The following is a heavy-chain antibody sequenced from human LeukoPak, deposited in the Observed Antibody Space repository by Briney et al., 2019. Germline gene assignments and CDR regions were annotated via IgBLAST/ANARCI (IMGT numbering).Heavy chain of an antibody. CDR2: FYYSGST. V-gene: IGHV4-39*01. J-gene: IGHJ4*02. D-gene: IGHD5-18*01. CDR1: GGSIGSSSYY. CDR3: ARRRSGNSYVDY. Sequence: SETLSLTCTVSGGSIGSSSYYWGWIRQPPGKGLEWIGSFYYSGSTYYNPSPKSRVTISVDTSKNQFSLKLSSVTATDTAVYYCARRRSGNSYVDYWGQGTLVTVSS.